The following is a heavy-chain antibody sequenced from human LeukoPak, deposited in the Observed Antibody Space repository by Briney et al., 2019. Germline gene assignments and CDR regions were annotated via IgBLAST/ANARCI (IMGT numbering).Heavy chain of an antibody. Sequence: GGSLRLSCAASGFTFSSFAMHWVRQTPGKGLEWVAVISYDGGNKYYADSVKGRFTISRDNSKNTLYLQMNTLRAEDTAVYYCARDQTEYYYYYYMDVWGKGTTVTVSS. CDR2: ISYDGGNK. CDR3: ARDQTEYYYYYYMDV. D-gene: IGHD1-1*01. J-gene: IGHJ6*03. CDR1: GFTFSSFA. V-gene: IGHV3-30*01.